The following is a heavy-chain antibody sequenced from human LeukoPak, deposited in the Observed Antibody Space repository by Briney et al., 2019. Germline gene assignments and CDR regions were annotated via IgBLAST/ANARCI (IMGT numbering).Heavy chain of an antibody. Sequence: GASVKVSCKAFGYTFTTYDINWVRQATGQGLEWMGWVNPSSGVTRYAQKFQGRVTMTRNTSISTAYMELSSLRSDDTAVYYCAREAIAAAGPSFDYWGQGTLVTVSS. V-gene: IGHV1-8*01. CDR1: GYTFTTYD. D-gene: IGHD6-13*01. CDR2: VNPSSGVT. J-gene: IGHJ4*02. CDR3: AREAIAAAGPSFDY.